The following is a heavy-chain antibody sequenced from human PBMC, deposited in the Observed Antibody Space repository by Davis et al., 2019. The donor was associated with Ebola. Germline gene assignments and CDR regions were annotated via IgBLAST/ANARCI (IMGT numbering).Heavy chain of an antibody. V-gene: IGHV3-30*18. Sequence: GESLKISCAASGFTFSSYGMHWVRQAPGKGLEWVAVISYDGSNKYYADSVKGRFTISRDNSKNTLYLQMNSLRAEDTAVYYCAKDSITMIPDYWGQGTLVTVSS. CDR3: AKDSITMIPDY. D-gene: IGHD3-22*01. J-gene: IGHJ4*02. CDR2: ISYDGSNK. CDR1: GFTFSSYG.